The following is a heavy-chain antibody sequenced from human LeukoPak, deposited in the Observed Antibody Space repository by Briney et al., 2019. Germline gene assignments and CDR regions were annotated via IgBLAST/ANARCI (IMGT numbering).Heavy chain of an antibody. Sequence: GGSLRLSCAASGFTFSSYSMNWVRQAPGKGLEWVSSISSSSYIYYADSVKGRFTISRDNAKNSLYLQMNSLRAEDTAVYYCAGGAHYDSSGYYFDYWGQGTLVTVSS. D-gene: IGHD3-22*01. CDR2: ISSSSYI. V-gene: IGHV3-21*01. J-gene: IGHJ4*02. CDR1: GFTFSSYS. CDR3: AGGAHYDSSGYYFDY.